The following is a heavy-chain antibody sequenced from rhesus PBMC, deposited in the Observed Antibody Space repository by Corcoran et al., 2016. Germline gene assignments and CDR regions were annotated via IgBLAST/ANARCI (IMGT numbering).Heavy chain of an antibody. V-gene: IGHV4-80*01. Sequence: QVQLQESGPGLVKPSETLSLTCAVSGASISSYWWSWIRQPPGKGLEWIWEINGNSSNIPHTPARKGRVSISKDASNNQFSLELVSVTAAGTAIYYCARDATDGRYNEFDYWGQGVLVTVSS. CDR2: INGNSSNI. J-gene: IGHJ4*01. CDR1: GASISSYW. D-gene: IGHD4-29*01. CDR3: ARDATDGRYNEFDY.